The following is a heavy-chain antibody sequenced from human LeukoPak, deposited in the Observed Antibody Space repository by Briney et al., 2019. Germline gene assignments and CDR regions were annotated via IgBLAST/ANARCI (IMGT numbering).Heavy chain of an antibody. CDR2: IYYSGST. CDR1: GGSISSVGYY. CDR3: ARFLGGGYYFDY. V-gene: IGHV4-31*03. D-gene: IGHD3-16*01. J-gene: IGHJ4*02. Sequence: SQTLSLTCTVSGGSISSVGYYWSWIRQHPGKGLEWIGYIYYSGSTNYNPSPKSRATISVDTSKTQFSLKLSSVTAADTAVYYCARFLGGGYYFDYWGQGTLVTVSS.